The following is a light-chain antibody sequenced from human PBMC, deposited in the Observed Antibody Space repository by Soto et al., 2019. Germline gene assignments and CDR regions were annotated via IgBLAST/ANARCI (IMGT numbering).Light chain of an antibody. V-gene: IGLV1-47*01. CDR3: AAWDASLRSHV. J-gene: IGLJ1*01. CDR1: SFSVGRNY. Sequence: QSVLPQPPSASGTPGQRVTMSCSGSSFSVGRNYVYWYQQLPGTAPKLLIYANDQRPSGVPDRFSGSKSGTLASLAISGLRSEDEADYYCAAWDASLRSHVFGTGTKVTVL. CDR2: AND.